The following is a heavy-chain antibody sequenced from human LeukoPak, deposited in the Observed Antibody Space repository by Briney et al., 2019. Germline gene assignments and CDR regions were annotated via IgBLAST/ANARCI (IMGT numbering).Heavy chain of an antibody. V-gene: IGHV3-21*01. CDR2: TSSSSSYI. J-gene: IGHJ4*02. CDR3: ARAPGQLYDFWSGYNDY. CDR1: GFTFSSYS. Sequence: PGGSLRLSCAASGFTFSSYSMNWVRQAPGKGLEWVSSTSSSSSYIYYADSVKGRFTISRDNAKNSLYLQMNSLRAEDTAVYYCARAPGQLYDFWSGYNDYWGQGTLVTVSS. D-gene: IGHD3-3*01.